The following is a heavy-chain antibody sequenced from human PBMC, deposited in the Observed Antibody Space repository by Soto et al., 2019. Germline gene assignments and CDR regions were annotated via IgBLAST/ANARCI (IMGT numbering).Heavy chain of an antibody. J-gene: IGHJ6*03. CDR3: ARHQRLNSDDMDV. CDR1: GFTFSGYS. Sequence: GGSLRLSCAASGFTFSGYSMNWVRQAPGKGLEWVSSISSSSSYIYYADSVKGRFTISRDNAKSSLYLQMNSLRAEDTAVYYCARHQRLNSDDMDVWGKGTTVTVSS. CDR2: ISSSSSYI. V-gene: IGHV3-21*01. D-gene: IGHD2-21*02.